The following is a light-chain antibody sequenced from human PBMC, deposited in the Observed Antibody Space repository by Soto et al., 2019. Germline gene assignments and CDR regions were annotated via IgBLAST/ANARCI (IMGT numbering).Light chain of an antibody. CDR2: DAS. V-gene: IGKV1-5*01. CDR1: QSIGTW. J-gene: IGKJ1*01. Sequence: DIQMTQSPSTLSASVGDRVTITCGASQSIGTWLAWYQQKPGKAPKLLIFDASTLESGVPSRFRGSGSGTDFTLTISSLQPDDFETYYCQQYSDSSGAFGQGTKVDIK. CDR3: QQYSDSSGA.